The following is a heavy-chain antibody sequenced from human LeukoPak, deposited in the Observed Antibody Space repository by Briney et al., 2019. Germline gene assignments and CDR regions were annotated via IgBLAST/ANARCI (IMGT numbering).Heavy chain of an antibody. CDR3: ARVEGYGDYA. CDR1: AFTFNTYS. J-gene: IGHJ5*02. V-gene: IGHV3-48*01. CDR2: ISSTSSTI. D-gene: IGHD4-17*01. Sequence: GGSLRLSCAASAFTFNTYSMNWARQAPGKGLEWVSYISSTSSTIYYADSVKGRFTISRDNAKNSLYLQMNSLRVEDTAVYYCARVEGYGDYAWGQGTLVTVSS.